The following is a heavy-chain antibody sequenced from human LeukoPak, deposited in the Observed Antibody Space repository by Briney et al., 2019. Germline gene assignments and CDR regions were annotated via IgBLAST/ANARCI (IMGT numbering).Heavy chain of an antibody. J-gene: IGHJ4*02. V-gene: IGHV3-23*01. CDR2: ISGSGGST. CDR3: GAAALRDFDY. Sequence: AISGSGGSTYYADSVKGRFTISRDNSKNTLYLQMNSLRAEDTAVYYCGAAALRDFDYWGQGTLVTVSS. D-gene: IGHD6-13*01.